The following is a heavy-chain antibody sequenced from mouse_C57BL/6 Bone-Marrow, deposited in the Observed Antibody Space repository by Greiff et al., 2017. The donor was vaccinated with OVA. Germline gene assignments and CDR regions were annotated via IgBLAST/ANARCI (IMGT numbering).Heavy chain of an antibody. CDR1: GYTFTSYW. D-gene: IGHD1-1*01. Sequence: VQLQQSGTVLARPGASVKMSCKTSGYTFTSYWMHWVNQRPGQGLEWIGAIYPGNSDTSYNQKFKGKAKLTAVTSASTAYMELSSLTNEDSAVYYCTSYGSSPAWCAYWGQGTLVTVSA. J-gene: IGHJ3*01. V-gene: IGHV1-5*01. CDR3: TSYGSSPAWCAY. CDR2: IYPGNSDT.